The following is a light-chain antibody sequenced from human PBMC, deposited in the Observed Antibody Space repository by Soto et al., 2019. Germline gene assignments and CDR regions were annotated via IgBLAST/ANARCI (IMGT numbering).Light chain of an antibody. Sequence: QSVLTQPASVSGSPGQSITISCTGTSSDVGGYNYVSWYQQHPGKAPKLMIYDVSNRPSGVSNRFSGSKSGNTASLTISGLQAEDEADYYCSSYISRSTLVVFGTGTKVTV. CDR2: DVS. J-gene: IGLJ1*01. CDR3: SSYISRSTLVV. CDR1: SSDVGGYNY. V-gene: IGLV2-14*01.